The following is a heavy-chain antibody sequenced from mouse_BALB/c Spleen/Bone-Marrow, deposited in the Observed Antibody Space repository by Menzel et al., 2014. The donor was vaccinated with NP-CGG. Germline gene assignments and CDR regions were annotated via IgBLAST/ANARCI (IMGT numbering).Heavy chain of an antibody. J-gene: IGHJ4*01. CDR3: ARHGSYAMDY. Sequence: VQLHQSGPDLVAPSQSLSITCTVSGISLTSYGVHWVRQPPGKGLEWLVVIWSDGSTTYNSALKSRLCISKDNSKSQFFLKMNSRQTNATAMYYCARHGSYAMDYWGQGTSVTVSS. CDR2: IWSDGST. D-gene: IGHD1-1*02. V-gene: IGHV2-6-2*01. CDR1: GISLTSYG.